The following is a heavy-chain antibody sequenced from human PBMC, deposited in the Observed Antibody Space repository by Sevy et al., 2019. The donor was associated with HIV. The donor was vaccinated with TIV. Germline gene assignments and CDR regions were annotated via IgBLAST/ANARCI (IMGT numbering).Heavy chain of an antibody. V-gene: IGHV1-8*02. CDR3: ASGGSGDVWNYGYYYYGMDV. D-gene: IGHD3-3*01. CDR2: MSPKSGST. Sequence: ASVKVSCKASGDTFSTYDINWVRQAPGQGLEWMGWMSPKSGSTGFAQNFQGRLTMTRDTSIKTAYMELSSLRSEDTAVYYCASGGSGDVWNYGYYYYGMDVWGQGTTVTVSS. J-gene: IGHJ6*02. CDR1: GDTFSTYD.